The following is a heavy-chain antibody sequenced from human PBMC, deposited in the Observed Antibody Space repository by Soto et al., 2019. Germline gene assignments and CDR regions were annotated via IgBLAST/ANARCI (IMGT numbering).Heavy chain of an antibody. CDR2: ISYDGSNK. J-gene: IGHJ4*02. Sequence: PGGSLRLSCAASGFTFSNGPMHWVRQAPGKGLEWVAVISYDGSNKYYADSVKGRFTISRDNSKNTLYLQMNSLRAEDTAVYYCARWETYYDILGLDYWGQGTLVTVSS. CDR1: GFTFSNGP. D-gene: IGHD3-9*01. CDR3: ARWETYYDILGLDY. V-gene: IGHV3-30-3*01.